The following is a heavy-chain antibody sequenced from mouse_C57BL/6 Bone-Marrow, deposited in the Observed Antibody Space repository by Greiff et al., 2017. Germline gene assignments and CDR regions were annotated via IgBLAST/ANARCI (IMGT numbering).Heavy chain of an antibody. CDR1: GFTFSSYA. V-gene: IGHV5-9-1*02. J-gene: IGHJ4*01. Sequence: EVKLVESGEGLVKPGGSLKLSCAASGFTFSSYAMSWVRQTPEKRLEWVAYISSGGDYIYYADTVTGRFTISRDNARNTLYLQMSSLKSDDTAMYYCTSYYSNLLYYYAMDYWGQGTSVTVSS. CDR3: TSYYSNLLYYYAMDY. D-gene: IGHD2-5*01. CDR2: ISSGGDYI.